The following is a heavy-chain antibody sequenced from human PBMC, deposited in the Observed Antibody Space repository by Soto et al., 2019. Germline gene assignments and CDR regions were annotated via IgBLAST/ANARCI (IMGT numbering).Heavy chain of an antibody. CDR3: ALRTGNWNPLGD. Sequence: QVQLVQSGAEVEKPGSSVKVSCKVSGGTTSSYTIGWVRQAPGQGLQWMGNIVPMIGKVDYAQTFQDRVTLTADKSTRTVYMELRSVRSEDTAVYFCALRTGNWNPLGDWGQGTLVTVSS. CDR2: IVPMIGKV. J-gene: IGHJ4*02. D-gene: IGHD1-1*01. V-gene: IGHV1-69*02. CDR1: GGTTSSYT.